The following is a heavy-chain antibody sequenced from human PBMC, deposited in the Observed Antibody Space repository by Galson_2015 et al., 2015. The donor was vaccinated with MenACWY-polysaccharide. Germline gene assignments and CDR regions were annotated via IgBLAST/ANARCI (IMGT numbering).Heavy chain of an antibody. V-gene: IGHV3-7*01. CDR2: INKDGREK. CDR3: TRRLVRGVIIRDFDS. J-gene: IGHJ4*02. Sequence: SLRLSCAGSGFTFSGHWMSWVRQAPGKGLEWVANINKDGREKNYVDSVKGRFPISRDNAKNSLYLQMNSLRAEDTAVYYCTRRLVRGVIIRDFDSWGQGTLVTVSS. D-gene: IGHD3-10*01. CDR1: GFTFSGHW.